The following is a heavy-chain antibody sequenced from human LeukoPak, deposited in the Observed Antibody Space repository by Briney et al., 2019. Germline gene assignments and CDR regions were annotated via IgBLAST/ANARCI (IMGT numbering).Heavy chain of an antibody. D-gene: IGHD4-11*01. J-gene: IGHJ6*03. CDR1: GDSISSFY. Sequence: PSETLSLTCSVSGDSISSFYWSWIRQPPGKGLEWIGYIYYSGSTNYNPSLKSRVTISVDTSKNQFSLKLSSVTAADTAVYYCARETVTPGSYYYYYMDVWGKGTTVTVSS. CDR2: IYYSGST. CDR3: ARETVTPGSYYYYYMDV. V-gene: IGHV4-59*01.